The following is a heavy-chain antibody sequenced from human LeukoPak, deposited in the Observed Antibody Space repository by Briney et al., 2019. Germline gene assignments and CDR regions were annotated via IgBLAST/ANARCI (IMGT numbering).Heavy chain of an antibody. V-gene: IGHV3-33*01. Sequence: GRSLRLSCAASGFTFNTYGMHWVRQAPGRGLGWVAVIWYDGSNKYYADSVKGRFTISRDNSKNTLYLQMNSLRAEDTAVYYCATLGGNYFDYWGQGTLVTVSS. CDR3: ATLGGNYFDY. J-gene: IGHJ4*02. CDR1: GFTFNTYG. CDR2: IWYDGSNK. D-gene: IGHD3-10*01.